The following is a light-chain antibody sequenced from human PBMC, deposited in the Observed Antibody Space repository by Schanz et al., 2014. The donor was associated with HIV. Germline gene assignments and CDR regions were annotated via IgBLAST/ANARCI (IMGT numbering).Light chain of an antibody. J-gene: IGKJ5*01. CDR3: MQGTHWPIT. Sequence: DIVMTQSPFSLPVTPGEPASISCRSSQSLLHSNGYNYLDWYLQKPGQSPQLLIYLGSNRASGVPARFSGSGSGTDFMLKISRVEPEDVGVYYCMQGTHWPITFGQGTRLEIK. CDR2: LGS. CDR1: QSLLHSNGYNY. V-gene: IGKV2-28*01.